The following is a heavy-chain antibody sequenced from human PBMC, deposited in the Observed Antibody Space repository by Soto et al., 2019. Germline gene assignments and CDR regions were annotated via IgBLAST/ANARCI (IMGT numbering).Heavy chain of an antibody. V-gene: IGHV4-59*08. CDR3: ARHAPGYFDY. CDR2: IFYSGSA. Sequence: PSETLSFTCTVSGGSISSYYWSWIRQPPGKRLEWIGYIFYSGSADYNPSLTSRVTISVDTSKNQFSLTLSSVTAADTAVYYCARHAPGYFDYWGQGALVTVSS. J-gene: IGHJ4*02. CDR1: GGSISSYY.